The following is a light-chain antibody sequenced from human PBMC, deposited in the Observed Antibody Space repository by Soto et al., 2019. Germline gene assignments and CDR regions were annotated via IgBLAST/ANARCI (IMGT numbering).Light chain of an antibody. V-gene: IGKV3-20*01. CDR2: GAS. Sequence: EIVLTQSPGTLSFSPGERATLSCRASQSVGSNFLAWYQQKPGQTPRLLIYGASGRATGIPDRFSGSGSGTDFTLTITRLEPEDFAIYYCQHYGSSPWTFGQGTELEIK. CDR1: QSVGSNF. J-gene: IGKJ1*01. CDR3: QHYGSSPWT.